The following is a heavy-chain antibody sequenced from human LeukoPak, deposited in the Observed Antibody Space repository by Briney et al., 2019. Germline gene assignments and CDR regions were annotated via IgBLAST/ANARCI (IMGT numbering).Heavy chain of an antibody. Sequence: GGSLRLSYAASGFTFNSYAMSWVRQAPGKGLEWVSASSGSGGSTYYADSVKGRFTISRDNSKNTLYLQMNNLRAEDTAVYYCAKRHLYGSGTSAFDYWGQGTLVTVSS. CDR3: AKRHLYGSGTSAFDY. CDR1: GFTFNSYA. CDR2: SSGSGGST. J-gene: IGHJ4*02. V-gene: IGHV3-23*01. D-gene: IGHD3-10*01.